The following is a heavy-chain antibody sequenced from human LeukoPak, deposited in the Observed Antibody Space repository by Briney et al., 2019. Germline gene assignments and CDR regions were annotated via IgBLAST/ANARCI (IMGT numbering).Heavy chain of an antibody. CDR3: ARDYVAAAGLDY. V-gene: IGHV1-2*02. CDR2: INPNSGGT. D-gene: IGHD6-13*01. J-gene: IGHJ4*02. Sequence: ASVKVSCKASGYTFTGYYMHWVRQAPRQGLEWMGWINPNSGGTNYAQKFQGRVTMTRDTSISTAYMELSRLRSDDTAVYYCARDYVAAAGLDYWGQGTLVTVSS. CDR1: GYTFTGYY.